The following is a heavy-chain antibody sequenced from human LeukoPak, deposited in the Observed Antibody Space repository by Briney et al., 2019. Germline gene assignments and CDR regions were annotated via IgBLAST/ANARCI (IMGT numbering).Heavy chain of an antibody. D-gene: IGHD4-23*01. CDR2: ISYDVSNK. J-gene: IGHJ3*02. CDR3: ARSTTVVRLYGEGAFDI. CDR1: GFTFSSYG. V-gene: IGHV3-30*03. Sequence: PGGSLRLSCAASGFTFSSYGMPWVRQAPGRGLEWVEVISYDVSNKYYADSVKGRFTISRDNSKNTVYLQMNSLRAEDTAVYYCARSTTVVRLYGEGAFDIWGQGTIFRVSS.